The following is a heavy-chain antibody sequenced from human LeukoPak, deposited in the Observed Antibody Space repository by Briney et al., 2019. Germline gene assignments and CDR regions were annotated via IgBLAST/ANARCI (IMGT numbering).Heavy chain of an antibody. V-gene: IGHV4-4*02. Sequence: SETLSLTCAVSGGSISSSNWWSWVRQPPGKGLEWIGEINHSGSTNYNPSLKSRVTISVDTSKNQFSLKLSSVTAADTAVYYCASLGYCSGGRSAPCYYYGMDVWGQGTTVTVSS. CDR3: ASLGYCSGGRSAPCYYYGMDV. CDR1: GGSISSSNW. D-gene: IGHD2-15*01. CDR2: INHSGST. J-gene: IGHJ6*02.